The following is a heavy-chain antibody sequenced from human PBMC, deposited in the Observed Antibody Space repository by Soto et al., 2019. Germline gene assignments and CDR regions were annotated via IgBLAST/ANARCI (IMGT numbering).Heavy chain of an antibody. Sequence: EVQLVESGGGLVQPGGSLRLSCAASGFTFSSYWMHWVRQAPGKGLVWVSRINSDGSSTSYADSVKGRFTISRDNAKNTLYLQMNSPRAEDTAVYYCARAFYYGSGSYSYLDYWGQGTLVTVSS. CDR2: INSDGSST. CDR3: ARAFYYGSGSYSYLDY. V-gene: IGHV3-74*01. CDR1: GFTFSSYW. J-gene: IGHJ4*02. D-gene: IGHD3-10*01.